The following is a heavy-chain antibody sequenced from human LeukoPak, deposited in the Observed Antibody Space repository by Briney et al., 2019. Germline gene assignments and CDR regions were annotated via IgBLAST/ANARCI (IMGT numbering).Heavy chain of an antibody. J-gene: IGHJ5*02. CDR1: GFSLSTNELL. Sequence: SGPTLLKPTQTLTLSCTFSGFSLSTNELLVGWVRQPPGKALVWLAFIYGDDDKRYSPSLRRRLTITKDTSKNQVVLTLSNMDPVDTATYYCAHRRTDTSFDAWGPGILVTVSS. CDR2: IYGDDDK. CDR3: AHRRTDTSFDA. V-gene: IGHV2-5*02. D-gene: IGHD5-18*01.